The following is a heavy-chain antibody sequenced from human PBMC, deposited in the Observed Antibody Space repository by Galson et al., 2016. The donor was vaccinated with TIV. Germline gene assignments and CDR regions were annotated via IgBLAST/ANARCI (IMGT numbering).Heavy chain of an antibody. Sequence: QSGAEVKKPGESLQISCKGSGYTFHSYWIAWVRQMPGKGLEWMGIIYLGDSSTTFSPSFQGQVTITADKSINTVYLQWTTLQASDSPTYYCARSRHYDYWTGPRRDVWGKGTLVSVPS. CDR3: ARSRHYDYWTGPRRDV. V-gene: IGHV5-51*01. CDR1: GYTFHSYW. CDR2: IYLGDSST. J-gene: IGHJ6*03. D-gene: IGHD3-3*01.